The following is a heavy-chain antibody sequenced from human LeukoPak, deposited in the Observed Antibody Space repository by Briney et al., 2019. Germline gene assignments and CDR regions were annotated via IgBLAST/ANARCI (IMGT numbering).Heavy chain of an antibody. J-gene: IGHJ5*02. D-gene: IGHD2-15*01. Sequence: GASVKVSCKASGYTFTGYYMHWVRQAPGQGLEWMGRINPDSGGTNYAQKFQGRVTMTRDTSISTAYMELSRLRSDDTAVYYCARGCSDGSCYSDNWFDPWGQGTLVTVSS. CDR2: INPDSGGT. V-gene: IGHV1-2*06. CDR1: GYTFTGYY. CDR3: ARGCSDGSCYSDNWFDP.